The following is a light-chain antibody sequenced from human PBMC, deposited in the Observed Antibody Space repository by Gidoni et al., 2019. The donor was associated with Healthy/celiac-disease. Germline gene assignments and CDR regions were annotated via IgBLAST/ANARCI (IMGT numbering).Light chain of an antibody. CDR1: QDISNY. Sequence: DTQMTQSPSSLSASVGDRVTITCHASQDISNYLNWYQQKPGEAPKLLIYDASNLETGVPSRFSGSGSGTDFTFTISSLQPEDIATYYCQQYDNLPLTFGGGTKVEIK. J-gene: IGKJ4*01. CDR2: DAS. CDR3: QQYDNLPLT. V-gene: IGKV1-33*01.